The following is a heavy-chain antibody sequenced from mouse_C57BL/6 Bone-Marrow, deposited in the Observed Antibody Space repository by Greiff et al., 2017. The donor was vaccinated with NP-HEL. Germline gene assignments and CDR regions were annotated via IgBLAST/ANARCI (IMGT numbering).Heavy chain of an antibody. CDR1: GFSLTSYG. D-gene: IGHD2-4*01. V-gene: IGHV2-5*01. CDR3: AKLYYDYAHWYFDV. CDR2: IWRGGST. Sequence: VMLVESGPGLVQPSQSLSITCTVSGFSLTSYGVHWVRQSPGKGLEWLGVIWRGGSTDYNAAFMSRLSITKDNSKSQVFFKMNSLQADDTAIYYCAKLYYDYAHWYFDVWGTGTTVTVSS. J-gene: IGHJ1*03.